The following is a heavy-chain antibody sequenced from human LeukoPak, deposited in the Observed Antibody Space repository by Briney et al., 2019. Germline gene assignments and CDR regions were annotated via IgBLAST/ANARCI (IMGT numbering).Heavy chain of an antibody. Sequence: SETLSLTCTVSDGSISNYYWSWIRQPPGKGLEWIGYIYYSGTTSYNPSLKSRVTISVDTSKNQFSLRLSPVTAADTAVYYCTRVNIVGATVFDYWGQGTLVTVSS. CDR1: DGSISNYY. CDR2: IYYSGTT. D-gene: IGHD1-26*01. V-gene: IGHV4-59*01. J-gene: IGHJ4*02. CDR3: TRVNIVGATVFDY.